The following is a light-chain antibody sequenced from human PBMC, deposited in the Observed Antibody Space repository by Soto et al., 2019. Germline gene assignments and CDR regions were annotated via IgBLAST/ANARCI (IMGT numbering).Light chain of an antibody. CDR1: QSVHSN. CDR2: DSS. J-gene: IGKJ2*01. V-gene: IGKV3-11*01. Sequence: EIVLTQSPATLSLSPGERATLSCRASQSVHSNLAWYQQKPGQAPRLLIYDSSNRATGIPARFSGSGSGTDFTLTISSLEPEDFAVYYCQQRSGWPPMYTFGQGTKLE. CDR3: QQRSGWPPMYT.